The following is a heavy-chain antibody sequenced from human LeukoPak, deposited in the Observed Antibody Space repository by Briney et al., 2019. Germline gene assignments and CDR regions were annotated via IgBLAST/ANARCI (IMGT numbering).Heavy chain of an antibody. V-gene: IGHV4-39*07. CDR3: ARMTTRDLYYYYMDV. CDR2: IYYSGST. J-gene: IGHJ6*03. Sequence: SETLSLTCTVSGDSIISSSYYWGWIRQPPGKGLEWIGSIYYSGSTYYNPSLKSRVTMSVDTSKNQFSLKLSSVTAADTAVYYCARMTTRDLYYYYMDVWGKGTTVTVSS. D-gene: IGHD4-11*01. CDR1: GDSIISSSYY.